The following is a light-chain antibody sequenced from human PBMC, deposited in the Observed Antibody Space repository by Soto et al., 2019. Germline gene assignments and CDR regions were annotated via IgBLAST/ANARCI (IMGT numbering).Light chain of an antibody. CDR3: SSYAGSRV. J-gene: IGLJ3*02. V-gene: IGLV2-8*01. Sequence: SALTQPPSASGSPGQSVALSCTGTSSDVGGYNYVSWYQQHPGKAPKLMIYEVSKRPSGVPDRFSGSKSGNTASLTVSGLQAEDEAHYYCSSYAGSRVFGGGTQLTVL. CDR1: SSDVGGYNY. CDR2: EVS.